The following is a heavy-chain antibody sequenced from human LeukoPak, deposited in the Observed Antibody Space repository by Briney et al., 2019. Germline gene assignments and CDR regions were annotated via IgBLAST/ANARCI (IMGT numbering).Heavy chain of an antibody. CDR2: IYSGGST. D-gene: IGHD1-7*01. CDR3: VKGGKFPGTHGMDV. CDR1: GFTVSSNY. Sequence: GGSLRLSCAASGFTVSSNYMSWVRQAPGKGLEWVSVIYSGGSTYYADSVKGRFTISRDNSKNTLYLQMNSLRAEDTAVYYCVKGGKFPGTHGMDVWGQGTTVTVSS. V-gene: IGHV3-53*01. J-gene: IGHJ6*02.